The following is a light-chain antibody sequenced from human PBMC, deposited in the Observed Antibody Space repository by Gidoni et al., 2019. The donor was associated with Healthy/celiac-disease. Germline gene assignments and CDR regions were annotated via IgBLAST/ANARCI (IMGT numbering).Light chain of an antibody. CDR3: QQYGSSPPKYT. CDR1: QRVSSSY. Sequence: EIVFTQSPGTLSLSPGERATLSCRASQRVSSSYLAWYQQKPGQAPRLLIYGASSRATGIPDRFSGSGSGTDFSLTISRLEPEDFAVYYCQQYGSSPPKYTFGQGTKLEIK. J-gene: IGKJ2*01. CDR2: GAS. V-gene: IGKV3-20*01.